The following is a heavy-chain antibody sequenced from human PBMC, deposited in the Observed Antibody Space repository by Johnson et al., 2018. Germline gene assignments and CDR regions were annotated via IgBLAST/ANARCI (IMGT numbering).Heavy chain of an antibody. CDR3: AREDWNYGRGTLDM. CDR2: IWNDGSKQ. J-gene: IGHJ3*01. CDR1: GFIFSTYG. V-gene: IGHV3-33*01. Sequence: QVQLVESGGGVVQPGRSXRLSCAASGFIFSTYGMNWVRQAPDKGLEWVALIWNDGSKQYYADSVKGRFTIPRDTSKSTFYLQMDSLRVEDTAVHYCAREDWNYGRGTLDMWGQWTMVAVSS. D-gene: IGHD1-7*01.